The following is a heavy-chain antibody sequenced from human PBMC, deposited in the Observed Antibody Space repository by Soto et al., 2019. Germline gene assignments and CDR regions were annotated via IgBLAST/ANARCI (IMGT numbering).Heavy chain of an antibody. CDR2: ISYDGSQK. Sequence: HPGGSLRLSCVASGFTFSSYGMHWVRQAPGKGLEWVSLISYDGSQKYFGVSVKGRFTISRDNSKNTLYLEMNSLRGDDTALYYCVKEMAGGDYSTYHFDYWGQGTQVTVSS. D-gene: IGHD6-19*01. CDR3: VKEMAGGDYSTYHFDY. V-gene: IGHV3-30*18. J-gene: IGHJ4*02. CDR1: GFTFSSYG.